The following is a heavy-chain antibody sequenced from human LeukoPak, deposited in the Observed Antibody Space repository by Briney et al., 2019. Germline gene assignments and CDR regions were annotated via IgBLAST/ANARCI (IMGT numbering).Heavy chain of an antibody. CDR2: ISAYNGNT. Sequence: ASVKVSCKASGYTFTSYGISWVRQAPGQGLEWMGWISAYNGNTNYAQKLRGRVTMTTDTSTSTAYMELRSLRSDDTAVYYCARDDTGYSSSWYEDYYYYGMDVWGQGTTVTVSS. D-gene: IGHD6-13*01. J-gene: IGHJ6*02. CDR3: ARDDTGYSSSWYEDYYYYGMDV. CDR1: GYTFTSYG. V-gene: IGHV1-18*01.